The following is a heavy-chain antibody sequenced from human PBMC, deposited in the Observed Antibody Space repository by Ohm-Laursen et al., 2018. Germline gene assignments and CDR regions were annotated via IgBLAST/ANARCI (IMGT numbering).Heavy chain of an antibody. J-gene: IGHJ4*02. V-gene: IGHV3-30*18. CDR1: GFTFSSYG. CDR3: AKGGIVVVVAATFDY. Sequence: SLRLSCSASGFTFSSYGMHWVRQAPGKGLEWVAVTSYVGSNKYYADSVKGRFTISRDNPKNTLYLQMNSPRAEDTAVYYCAKGGIVVVVAATFDYWGQGTLVTVSS. CDR2: TSYVGSNK. D-gene: IGHD2-15*01.